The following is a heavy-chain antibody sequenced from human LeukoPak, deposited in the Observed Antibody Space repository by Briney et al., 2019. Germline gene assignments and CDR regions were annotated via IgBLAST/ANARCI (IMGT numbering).Heavy chain of an antibody. CDR2: ISYDGSHK. V-gene: IGHV3-30*18. CDR1: GFTFRSYG. CDR3: AKDRDFLFDY. Sequence: GGSLRLSCVASGFTFRSYGMHWVRQAPGRGLEWVAVISYDGSHKYYADSVKGRFTISRDNSKNTLYLQMNSLRAEDTAVYHCAKDRDFLFDYWGQGILVTVSS. D-gene: IGHD3-3*01. J-gene: IGHJ4*02.